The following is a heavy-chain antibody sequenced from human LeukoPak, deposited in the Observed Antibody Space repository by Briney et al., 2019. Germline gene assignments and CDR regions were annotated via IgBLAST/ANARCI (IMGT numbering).Heavy chain of an antibody. CDR2: IIPIFGTA. D-gene: IGHD1-14*01. J-gene: IGHJ5*02. CDR3: ARESLPHHRPDNPWRGSWFDP. V-gene: IGHV1-69*01. Sequence: ASVKVSCKASGGTFSSYAISWVRQAPGQGLEWMGGIIPIFGTANYAQKFQGRVTITADESTSTAYMELSSLRSEDTAVYYCARESLPHHRPDNPWRGSWFDPWGQGTLVTVSS. CDR1: GGTFSSYA.